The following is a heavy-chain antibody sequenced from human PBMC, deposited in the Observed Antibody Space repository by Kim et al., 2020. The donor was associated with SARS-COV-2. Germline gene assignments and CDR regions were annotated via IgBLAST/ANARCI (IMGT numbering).Heavy chain of an antibody. D-gene: IGHD3-3*01. Sequence: GGSLRLSCEASGFTFSSYGMHWVRQAPGKGLEWVAVISYDGSNKYYADSVKGRFTISRDNSKNTLYLQMNSLRAEDTAVYYCAKESYDFFYYYYGMDVWGQGTTVTVSS. CDR3: AKESYDFFYYYYGMDV. CDR2: ISYDGSNK. J-gene: IGHJ6*02. V-gene: IGHV3-30*18. CDR1: GFTFSSYG.